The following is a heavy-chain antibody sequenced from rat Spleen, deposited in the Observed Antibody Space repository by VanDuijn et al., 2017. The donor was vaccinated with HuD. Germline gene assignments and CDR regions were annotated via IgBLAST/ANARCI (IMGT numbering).Heavy chain of an antibody. D-gene: IGHD5-1*01. V-gene: IGHV5-31*01. CDR1: GFTFNNYW. Sequence: EVQLVESGGGLLQPGRSLKLSCVASGFTFNNYWMTWIRQAPGKGLEWVATITNTGDNTYYPDSVKGRFTISRDDAKSTLYLQMNSLRSEDTATYYCTNNWEAYYWGQGVMVTVSS. CDR2: ITNTGDNT. CDR3: TNNWEAYY. J-gene: IGHJ2*01.